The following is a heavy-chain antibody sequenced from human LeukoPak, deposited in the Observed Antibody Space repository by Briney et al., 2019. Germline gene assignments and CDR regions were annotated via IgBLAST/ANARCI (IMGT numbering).Heavy chain of an antibody. J-gene: IGHJ4*02. Sequence: PGGSLRLSCAASGFTFSSYSMNWVRQAPGKGLEWVSSISSSSSYIYYADSVKGRFTISRDNAKNSLYLQMNSLRAEDTAVYYCARDIRSGWYQRSDEFDYWGQGTLVTVSS. D-gene: IGHD6-19*01. CDR1: GFTFSSYS. CDR2: ISSSSSYI. CDR3: ARDIRSGWYQRSDEFDY. V-gene: IGHV3-21*01.